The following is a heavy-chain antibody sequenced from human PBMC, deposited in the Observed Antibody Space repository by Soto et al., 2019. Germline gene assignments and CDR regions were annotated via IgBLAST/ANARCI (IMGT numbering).Heavy chain of an antibody. Sequence: GASVKVSCKASGDTFSNDAINWVRQAPGQGLEWMGGITPVFGTTIYTQKFQGRVTITADRSTSTAYMELSSLRSEDTAVYYCARESGHYRKGCFDFWGQGTLVTVSS. CDR2: ITPVFGTT. V-gene: IGHV1-69*06. J-gene: IGHJ4*02. CDR3: ARESGHYRKGCFDF. D-gene: IGHD3-3*01. CDR1: GDTFSNDA.